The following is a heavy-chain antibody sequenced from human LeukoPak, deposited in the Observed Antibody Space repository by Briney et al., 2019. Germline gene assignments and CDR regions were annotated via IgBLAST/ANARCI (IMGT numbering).Heavy chain of an antibody. J-gene: IGHJ4*02. V-gene: IGHV3-23*01. D-gene: IGHD5-18*01. CDR3: AKDHSRYSYGETHYFDY. CDR1: GFNVNSYA. CDR2: ISGSGGST. Sequence: GGSLRLSWADSGFNVNSYAMSWVRQATGKGLEWVLAISGSGGSTYYADSVKGRFTISRDNSKNTLYLQMNSLRAEATAVYYCAKDHSRYSYGETHYFDYWGQGTLVTVSS.